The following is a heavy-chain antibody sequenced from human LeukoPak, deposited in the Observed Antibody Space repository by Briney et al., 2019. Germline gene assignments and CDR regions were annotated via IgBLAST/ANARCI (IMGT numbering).Heavy chain of an antibody. CDR2: INPNSGGT. CDR3: ARWGIGDLRNTFDM. V-gene: IGHV1-2*02. J-gene: IGHJ3*02. Sequence: ASVKVSCKASGYTFTGYYIHWVRQAPGQGLEWMGWINPNSGGTNYAQKFQGRVTITRDTSISTAYMELSRLRSDDTAVYYCARWGIGDLRNTFDMWGHGTMVTVSS. CDR1: GYTFTGYY. D-gene: IGHD3-10*01.